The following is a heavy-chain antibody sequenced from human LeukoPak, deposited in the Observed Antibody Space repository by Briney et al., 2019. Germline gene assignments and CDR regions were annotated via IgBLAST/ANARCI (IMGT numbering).Heavy chain of an antibody. J-gene: IGHJ4*02. V-gene: IGHV3-66*01. CDR1: GFTVSDYY. D-gene: IGHD6-19*01. Sequence: GGSLRLSCAASGFTVSDYYMTWVRQTPGMGFEWVSVIYSGGTTYYADSVKGRFTISRDNSKNTLYLQMNSLRAEDTAVYYCTRVTPYSSGWRPFDCWGQGTLVAVSS. CDR2: IYSGGTT. CDR3: TRVTPYSSGWRPFDC.